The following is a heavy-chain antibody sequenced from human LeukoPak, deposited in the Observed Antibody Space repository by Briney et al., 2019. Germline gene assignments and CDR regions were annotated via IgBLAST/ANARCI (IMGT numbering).Heavy chain of an antibody. J-gene: IGHJ2*01. D-gene: IGHD1-14*01. CDR3: ARRVGTRDWYFDL. CDR1: GGSFSGYY. CDR2: INHSGST. Sequence: SETLSLTCAVYGGSFSGYYWSWIRQPPGKGLEWIGEINHSGSTNYNPSLKSRVTISVDTSKNQFSLKLTSVTAADTAVYYCARRVGTRDWYFDLWGRGTLVTVSS. V-gene: IGHV4-34*01.